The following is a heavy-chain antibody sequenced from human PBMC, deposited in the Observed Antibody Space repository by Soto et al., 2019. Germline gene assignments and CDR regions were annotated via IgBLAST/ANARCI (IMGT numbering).Heavy chain of an antibody. D-gene: IGHD3-10*01. J-gene: IGHJ4*02. V-gene: IGHV2-5*02. CDR3: VHRLGEFGSRLAFDY. Sequence: QITLKESGPTLVKPTQTLTLTYTFSGFSLSTNGVSVGWVRQPPGKALEWLALIFWDDDNRYTPSLQNRLTITKDTSKNQVVLTVTNMDPVDTATYFCVHRLGEFGSRLAFDYWGQGTLVTVSS. CDR2: IFWDDDN. CDR1: GFSLSTNGVS.